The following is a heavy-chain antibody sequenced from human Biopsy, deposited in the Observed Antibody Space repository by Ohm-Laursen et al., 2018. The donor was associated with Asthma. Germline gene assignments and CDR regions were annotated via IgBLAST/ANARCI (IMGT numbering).Heavy chain of an antibody. V-gene: IGHV3-53*05. J-gene: IGHJ4*02. CDR3: AKEVFPGWELRRGPDS. CDR2: IYSGGGT. Sequence: SLRLSCAASGFTVSSNGMSWVRQPPGKGLEWVSVIYSGGGTFYADSVKGRVTISRDISRNTLHLEMNSLRAEDTAVYFCAKEVFPGWELRRGPDSWGQGTLVTVSS. D-gene: IGHD1-26*01. CDR1: GFTVSSNG.